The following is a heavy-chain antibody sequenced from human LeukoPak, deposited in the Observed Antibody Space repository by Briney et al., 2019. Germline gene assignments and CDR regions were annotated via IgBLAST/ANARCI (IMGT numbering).Heavy chain of an antibody. CDR1: GGSLSSSSYY. J-gene: IGHJ4*02. CDR3: ARALNYYDSSEGEFDY. Sequence: PSETLSLTCTVSGGSLSSSSYYWGWLRQPPGKGLEWLGSIYYSGSTYYNPSLKGRVTISVDTSKNQFSLKLSSVTAADTAVYYCARALNYYDSSEGEFDYWGQGTLVTVSS. CDR2: IYYSGST. D-gene: IGHD3-22*01. V-gene: IGHV4-39*07.